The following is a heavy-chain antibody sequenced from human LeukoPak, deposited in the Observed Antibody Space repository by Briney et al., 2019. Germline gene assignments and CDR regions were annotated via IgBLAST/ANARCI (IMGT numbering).Heavy chain of an antibody. J-gene: IGHJ4*02. CDR1: GFTFSTYA. Sequence: AGGSLRLSCAASGFTFSTYAMSWVRQAPGKGLEWVSAISGSGGNTYYADSVKGRFTISRDNSKNTLYPQMNSLRAEDTAVYYCAKVRLIAVVGTRYFDYWGQGTLVTVSS. D-gene: IGHD6-19*01. CDR3: AKVRLIAVVGTRYFDY. CDR2: ISGSGGNT. V-gene: IGHV3-23*01.